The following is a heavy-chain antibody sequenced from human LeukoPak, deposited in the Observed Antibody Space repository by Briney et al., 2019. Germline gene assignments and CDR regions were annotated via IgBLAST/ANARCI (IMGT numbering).Heavy chain of an antibody. J-gene: IGHJ4*02. D-gene: IGHD6-19*01. CDR1: GYTFTGYY. CDR2: INPNSGGT. CDR3: ARGGDSSGWYWDYFDY. V-gene: IGHV1-2*02. Sequence: ASVKVSCKASGYTFTGYYMRWVRQAPGQGLEWMGWINPNSGGTNYAQKFQGRVTMTRDTSISTAYMELSRLRSDDTAVYYCARGGDSSGWYWDYFDYWGQGTLVTVSS.